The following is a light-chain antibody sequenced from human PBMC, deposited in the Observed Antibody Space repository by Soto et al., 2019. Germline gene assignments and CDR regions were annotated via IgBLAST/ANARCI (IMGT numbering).Light chain of an antibody. CDR2: EVN. J-gene: IGLJ2*01. CDR1: NGDVGSYDL. Sequence: QSVLTQPASVSGSPGQSITISCTGTNGDVGSYDLVSWYQQYPGKAPKLIIYEVNKRPSGVSNRFSGAKSGNTASLTISGLQTEDDAYYDCCSYAGGNTLIFGGGTKLTVL. V-gene: IGLV2-23*02. CDR3: CSYAGGNTLI.